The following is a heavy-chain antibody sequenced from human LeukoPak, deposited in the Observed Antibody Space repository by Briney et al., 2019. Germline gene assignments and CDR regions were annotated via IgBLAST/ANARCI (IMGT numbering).Heavy chain of an antibody. V-gene: IGHV6-1*01. J-gene: IGHJ4*02. D-gene: IGHD6-19*01. CDR1: GDSVSINSAA. CDR3: ARSPSPYSSGWYFDY. Sequence: SQTLSLTCAISGDSVSINSAAWNCIRQSPSRGLEWLGRTYQRSKWCNDYAVSVKSRITINPDISKNQFSLQLNSVTPEDTAVYYCARSPSPYSSGWYFDYWGQGTLVTVSS. CDR2: TYQRSKWCN.